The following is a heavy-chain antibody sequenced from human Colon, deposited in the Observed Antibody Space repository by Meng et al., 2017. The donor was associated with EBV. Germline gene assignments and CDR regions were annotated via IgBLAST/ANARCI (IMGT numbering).Heavy chain of an antibody. V-gene: IGHV4-4*02. CDR1: GVSISSNIR. D-gene: IGHD1-26*01. Sequence: VQPQESGPGLVKPSGTLSLTCGVPGVSISSNIRWTWVRQPPGKGLEWIGDIDDSGSTNYNPSLNSRISISLDKSKNHFSLKVNSVTAADTAVYYCARGKQDAWELLAYWGQGALVTVSS. CDR2: IDDSGST. J-gene: IGHJ4*02. CDR3: ARGKQDAWELLAY.